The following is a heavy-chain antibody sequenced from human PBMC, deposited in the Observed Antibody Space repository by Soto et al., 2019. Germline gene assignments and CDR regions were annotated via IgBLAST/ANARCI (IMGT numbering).Heavy chain of an antibody. J-gene: IGHJ4*02. CDR1: GYTFTGYY. V-gene: IGHV1-2*02. CDR3: ARADPYYDFWSGYYTPQGYFDY. Sequence: GASVKVSCKASGYTFTGYYMHWVRQAPGQGLEWMGWINPNSGGTNYAQKFQGRVTMTRDTSISTAYMELSRLRSDDTAVYYCARADPYYDFWSGYYTPQGYFDYWGQGTLVTV. CDR2: INPNSGGT. D-gene: IGHD3-3*01.